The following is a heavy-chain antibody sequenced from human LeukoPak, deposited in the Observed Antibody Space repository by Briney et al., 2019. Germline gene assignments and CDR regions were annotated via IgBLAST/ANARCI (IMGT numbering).Heavy chain of an antibody. J-gene: IGHJ6*02. V-gene: IGHV4-39*01. Sequence: SETLSLTCTVSGGSIRSSYYYWGWIRQPPGTGLEWIGSIYDSGSTYYNPSLKSRVTISVDTSKNQFSLKLNSVTAADTAVYYCARSSGYCSGGSCYYYYGMDVWGQGTTVTVSS. D-gene: IGHD2-15*01. CDR1: GGSIRSSYYY. CDR3: ARSSGYCSGGSCYYYYGMDV. CDR2: IYDSGST.